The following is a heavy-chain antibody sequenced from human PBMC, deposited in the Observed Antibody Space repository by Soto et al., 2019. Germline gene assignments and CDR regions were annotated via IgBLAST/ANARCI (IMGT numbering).Heavy chain of an antibody. J-gene: IGHJ5*02. V-gene: IGHV1-69*13. D-gene: IGHD6-6*01. CDR3: ARVPLTYSSSSMEYWFDP. CDR2: IIPIFGTA. CDR1: GGTFSIYA. Sequence: SVKVSCKASGGTFSIYAISWVLQSPLQWLEWMGGIIPIFGTANYAQKFQGRVTITADESTSTAYMELSSLRSEDTAVYYCARVPLTYSSSSMEYWFDPWGQGTLVTVSS.